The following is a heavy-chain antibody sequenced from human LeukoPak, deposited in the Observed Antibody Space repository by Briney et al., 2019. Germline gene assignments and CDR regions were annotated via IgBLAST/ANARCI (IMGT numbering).Heavy chain of an antibody. Sequence: GGSLRLSCAASGFTFSSYNMNWVRQAPGKGLDWVSSISPTSSYTSYTDSVKGRFTISRDNAKNSLYLQMNSLRVEDTAVYYCARDPEDSSGRWRIFKTDYWGQGTLVTVSS. CDR1: GFTFSSYN. CDR3: ARDPEDSSGRWRIFKTDY. CDR2: ISPTSSYT. J-gene: IGHJ4*02. V-gene: IGHV3-21*01. D-gene: IGHD6-19*01.